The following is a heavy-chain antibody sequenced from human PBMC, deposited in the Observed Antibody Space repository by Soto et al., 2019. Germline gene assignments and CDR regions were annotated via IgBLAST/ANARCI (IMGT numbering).Heavy chain of an antibody. CDR2: NYYNEST. V-gene: IGHV4-59*12. D-gene: IGHD2-2*01. CDR3: ARVPDY. Sequence: PSETLSLTCTVSGGSISSYYWSWIRQPPGKGLEWNGYNYYNESTNYNPYLKSKITITIDRSKNQFSLKLSSVTAADTAVYYCARVPDYWGQGILVTVSS. J-gene: IGHJ4*02. CDR1: GGSISSYY.